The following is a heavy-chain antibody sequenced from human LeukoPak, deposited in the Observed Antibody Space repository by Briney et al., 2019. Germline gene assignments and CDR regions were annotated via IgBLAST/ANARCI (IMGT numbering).Heavy chain of an antibody. CDR2: INSAGSST. Sequence: GGSLRLSCAASGFNFSSYWMHWVRQVPGKGLVWVSRINSAGSSTNYADSVKGRFTISRDNAKNTLYLQMNSLRAEDTAVYYCARVATMVRVPLDALDIWGQGTMVSASS. CDR1: GFNFSSYW. V-gene: IGHV3-74*01. D-gene: IGHD3-10*01. J-gene: IGHJ3*02. CDR3: ARVATMVRVPLDALDI.